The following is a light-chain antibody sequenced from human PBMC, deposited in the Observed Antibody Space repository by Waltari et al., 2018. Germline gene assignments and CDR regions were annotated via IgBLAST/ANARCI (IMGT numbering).Light chain of an antibody. J-gene: IGKJ5*01. CDR2: YAS. V-gene: IGKV3-11*01. CDR1: QSVSSY. CDR3: QQRSNWPVT. Sequence: EIVLTQSPATLSLSPGERATLSCRASQSVSSYLAWYQQKPGQAPRLLIYYASNRATGIPARFSGSGSGTDFTLIISSLEPEDFAVYYCQQRSNWPVTFGQGTRLEIK.